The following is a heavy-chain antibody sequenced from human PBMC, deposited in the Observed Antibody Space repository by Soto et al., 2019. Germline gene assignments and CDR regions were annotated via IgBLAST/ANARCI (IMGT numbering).Heavy chain of an antibody. CDR1: GGTVSSYA. D-gene: IGHD3-10*01. J-gene: IGHJ6*02. Sequence: QVQLVQSGAEVKKPGSSVKVSCKASGGTVSSYAISWVRQAPGQGLEWMGGIIPIFGTADYAQKFQGRVTITADESTSTAYMELSSLRSEGTAVYYCARSGARPGDYYYGMDVWGQGTTVTVSS. CDR2: IIPIFGTA. CDR3: ARSGARPGDYYYGMDV. V-gene: IGHV1-69*12.